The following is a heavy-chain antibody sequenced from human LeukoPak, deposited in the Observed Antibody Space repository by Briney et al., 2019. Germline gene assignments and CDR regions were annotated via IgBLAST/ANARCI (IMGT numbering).Heavy chain of an antibody. Sequence: WVRQAPGKGLEWIGSIYYSGSTYYNPSLKSRVTISVDTSKNQFSLKLSSVTAADTVVYYCARRGLDCSSTSCYDAFDIWGQGTMVTVSS. J-gene: IGHJ3*02. CDR2: IYYSGST. V-gene: IGHV4-39*01. CDR3: ARRGLDCSSTSCYDAFDI. D-gene: IGHD2-2*01.